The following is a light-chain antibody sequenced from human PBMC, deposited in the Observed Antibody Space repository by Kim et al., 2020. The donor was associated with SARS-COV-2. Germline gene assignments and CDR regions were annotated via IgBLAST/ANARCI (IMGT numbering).Light chain of an antibody. Sequence: RATINCKSRQSVLYSSNNKNYLAWYQQKPGQPPKLLIYWASTRESGVPDRFSGSGSGTDFTLTISSLQAEDVAVYYCQQYYSTPLSFGQGTKLEI. CDR1: QSVLYSSNNKNY. CDR2: WAS. J-gene: IGKJ2*03. CDR3: QQYYSTPLS. V-gene: IGKV4-1*01.